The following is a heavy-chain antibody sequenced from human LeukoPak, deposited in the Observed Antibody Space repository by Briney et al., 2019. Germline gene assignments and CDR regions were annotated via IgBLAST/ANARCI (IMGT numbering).Heavy chain of an antibody. CDR1: GFTFDDYG. CDR3: ARVYIAEDY. CDR2: ISDSGTTI. Sequence: GGSLRLSCAASGFTFDDYGMSWVRQAPGKGLEWISYISDSGTTIYYADSVKGRFTISRDNAKNSLYLQMNSLRAEDTAVYYCARVYIAEDYWGQGTLVTISS. J-gene: IGHJ4*02. D-gene: IGHD2-15*01. V-gene: IGHV3-11*01.